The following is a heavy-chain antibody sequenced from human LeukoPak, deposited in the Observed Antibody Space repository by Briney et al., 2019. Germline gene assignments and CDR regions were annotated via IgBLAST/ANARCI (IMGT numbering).Heavy chain of an antibody. CDR1: GFTFSSYA. J-gene: IGHJ3*02. CDR2: ISGSGGST. D-gene: IGHD6-6*01. V-gene: IGHV3-23*01. CDR3: AKFSPSSSPTSDAFDI. Sequence: GGSLRLSCAASGFTFSSYAMSWVRQAPGKGLEWVSAISGSGGSTYYADSVKGRFTISRDNSKNTPYLQMNSLRAEDTAVYYCAKFSPSSSPTSDAFDIWGQGTMVTVSS.